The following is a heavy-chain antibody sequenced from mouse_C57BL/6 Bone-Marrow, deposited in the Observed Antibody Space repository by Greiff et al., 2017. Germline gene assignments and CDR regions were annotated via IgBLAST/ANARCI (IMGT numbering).Heavy chain of an antibody. CDR3: ARYDCGRSYFDY. Sequence: EVKLMESGPGLAKPSQTLSLTCSVTGYSITSDYWNWIRKFPGNKLEYIGYISYSGSTYYTPSLKSRISITPDTSKNQYYLQLNSVTTEDTTTYYCARYDCGRSYFDYWGQGTTLTVSS. V-gene: IGHV3-8*01. D-gene: IGHD1-1*01. CDR1: GYSITSDY. J-gene: IGHJ2*01. CDR2: ISYSGST.